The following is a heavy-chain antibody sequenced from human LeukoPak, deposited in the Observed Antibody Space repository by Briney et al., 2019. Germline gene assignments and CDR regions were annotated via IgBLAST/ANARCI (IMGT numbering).Heavy chain of an antibody. CDR2: IQYDGSKK. J-gene: IGHJ4*02. D-gene: IGHD6-19*01. V-gene: IGHV3-30*02. CDR1: GFTFSSNG. Sequence: GGSLRLSCVASGFTFSSNGMHWVRQAPGKGLEWVTFIQYDGSKKYYADSVKGRFTISRDNSKNTLYLQMNSLRAEDTAVYYCAREKPTIAVAGNVDYWGQGTLVTVSS. CDR3: AREKPTIAVAGNVDY.